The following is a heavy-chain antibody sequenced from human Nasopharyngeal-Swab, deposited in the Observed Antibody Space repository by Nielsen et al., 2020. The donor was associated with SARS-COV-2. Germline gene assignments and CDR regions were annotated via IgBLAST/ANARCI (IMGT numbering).Heavy chain of an antibody. V-gene: IGHV5-10-1*01. CDR2: IDPSDSYT. J-gene: IGHJ4*02. CDR1: GYSFTSYW. D-gene: IGHD5-18*01. Sequence: GGSLRLSCKGSGYSFTSYWISWVRQMPGKGLEWMGRIDPSDSYTNYSPSFQGHVTISADKSISIAYLQWSSLKASDTAMYYCARVKDTAMVKFLDYWGQGTLVTVSS. CDR3: ARVKDTAMVKFLDY.